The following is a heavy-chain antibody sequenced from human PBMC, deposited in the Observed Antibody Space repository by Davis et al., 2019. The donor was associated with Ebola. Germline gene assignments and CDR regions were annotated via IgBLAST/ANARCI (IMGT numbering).Heavy chain of an antibody. D-gene: IGHD5-12*01. CDR3: ARPRYSGYDIEAWFDP. V-gene: IGHV4-39*01. J-gene: IGHJ5*02. CDR1: GGSISSSSYY. CDR2: IYYSGST. Sequence: PSETLSLTCTVSGGSISSSSYYWGWIRQPPGKGLEWIGSIYYSGSTYYNPSLKSRVTITVDTSKNQFSLKLSSVTAADTAVYYCARPRYSGYDIEAWFDPWGQRTLVTVSS.